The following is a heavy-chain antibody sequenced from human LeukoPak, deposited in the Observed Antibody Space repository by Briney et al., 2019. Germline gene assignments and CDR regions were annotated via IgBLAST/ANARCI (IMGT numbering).Heavy chain of an antibody. CDR1: GFTFNAYG. CDR3: AKGASGVFDY. J-gene: IGHJ4*02. V-gene: IGHV3-30*02. Sequence: GGSLRLSCAASGFTFNAYGMHWVRQAPGKGLEWVAFMHSDASNEYYPDSVKGRFTISRDNSKNTLYLQMNILRAEDTALYYCAKGASGVFDYWGQGTLVTVSS. CDR2: MHSDASNE. D-gene: IGHD2-8*01.